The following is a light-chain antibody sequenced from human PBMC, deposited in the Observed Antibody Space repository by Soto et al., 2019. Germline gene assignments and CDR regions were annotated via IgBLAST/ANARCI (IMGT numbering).Light chain of an antibody. CDR1: QSVSGN. CDR2: GAS. Sequence: EIVMTQSPATLSVSPGERATLSCRASQSVSGNLAWYQQKPGQAPRLLIYGASTRATGIPARFSGSGSGTQFTLTICSLQSEDFSVYYCQQYNNWPPTFGQAPKLQIK. J-gene: IGKJ1*01. V-gene: IGKV3D-15*01. CDR3: QQYNNWPPT.